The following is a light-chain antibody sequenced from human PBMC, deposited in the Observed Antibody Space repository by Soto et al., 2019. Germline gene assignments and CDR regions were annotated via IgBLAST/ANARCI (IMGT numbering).Light chain of an antibody. J-gene: IGKJ4*01. Sequence: EIEMTQSPATLSVSPGDRATLSCRASQSVSSNLAWYQQKPGQAPRLLIYGASTMATGIPARFSGSGSGTEFSLTISSLQSEDFAVYYCQQYHNWPPLTFGGGTKVEIK. V-gene: IGKV3-15*01. CDR2: GAS. CDR3: QQYHNWPPLT. CDR1: QSVSSN.